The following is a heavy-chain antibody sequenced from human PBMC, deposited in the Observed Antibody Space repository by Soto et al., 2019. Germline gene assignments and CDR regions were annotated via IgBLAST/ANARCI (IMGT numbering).Heavy chain of an antibody. CDR2: IHYSGST. Sequence: SETLSLTCTVPGGSVSIGTYYWSWIRQPPGKGLEWIGFIHYSGSTNYNPSLESRVTMSVDTSKNHFSLKLISVNAADTAVYYCTRGSDAYKNGYWGQGTLLTVSS. CDR3: TRGSDAYKNGY. V-gene: IGHV4-61*03. CDR1: GGSVSIGTYY. D-gene: IGHD2-15*01. J-gene: IGHJ4*02.